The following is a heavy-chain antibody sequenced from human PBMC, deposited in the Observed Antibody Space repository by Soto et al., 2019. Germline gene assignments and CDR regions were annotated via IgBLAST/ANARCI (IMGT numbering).Heavy chain of an antibody. J-gene: IGHJ4*02. CDR1: GGSFTSNNW. V-gene: IGHV4-4*02. CDR3: ASRDPGTSVDY. Sequence: QVQLQESGPGLVKPSGTLSLTCAVSGGSFTSNNWWTWVRQPPGQGLEWIGAIYRTGSTNYNPSLKSRVTISLDKSEKQISLKVTSLTAADTAVYYCASRDPGTSVDYWGQGTLVTVSS. CDR2: IYRTGST. D-gene: IGHD1-7*01.